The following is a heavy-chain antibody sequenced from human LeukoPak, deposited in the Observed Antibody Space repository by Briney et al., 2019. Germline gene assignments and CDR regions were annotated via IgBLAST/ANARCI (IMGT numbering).Heavy chain of an antibody. D-gene: IGHD1-26*01. V-gene: IGHV3-21*01. J-gene: IGHJ5*02. CDR2: ISSSSSYI. Sequence: GGSLRLSCAASGSTFSSYSMNWVRQAPGKGLEWVSSISSSSSYIYYADSVKGRFTISRDNAKNSLYLQMNSLRAEDTAVYYCAREASGSYPNWFDPWGQGTLVTVSS. CDR1: GSTFSSYS. CDR3: AREASGSYPNWFDP.